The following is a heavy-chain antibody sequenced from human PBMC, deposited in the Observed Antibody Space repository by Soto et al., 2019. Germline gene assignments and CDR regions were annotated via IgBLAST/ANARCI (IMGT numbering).Heavy chain of an antibody. V-gene: IGHV3-23*01. Sequence: EVQLLESGGGLVQPGGSLRLSCAASGFTFSSYAMTWVRQAPGKGLEWVSGISGGGGSTYYADSVKGRFTISRDNYKNTLYLQVNSLRAEDTAVYYCAKAMRITAADYYGMDVWGQGTTVTVSS. CDR1: GFTFSSYA. J-gene: IGHJ6*02. CDR2: ISGGGGST. D-gene: IGHD6-13*01. CDR3: AKAMRITAADYYGMDV.